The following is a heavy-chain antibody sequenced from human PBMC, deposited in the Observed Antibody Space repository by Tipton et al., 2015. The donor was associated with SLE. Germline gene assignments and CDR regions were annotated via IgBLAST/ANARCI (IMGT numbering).Heavy chain of an antibody. D-gene: IGHD6-13*01. V-gene: IGHV3-30*19. CDR2: ISYDGSNK. Sequence: SLRLSCAASGFTFSSYGMHWVRQAPGKGLEWVAVISYDGSNKYYADSVKGRFTISRDNSKNTLYLQMNSLRAEDTAVYYCARGSHSIAAAAHYFDYWGQGTLVTVSS. CDR3: ARGSHSIAAAAHYFDY. J-gene: IGHJ4*02. CDR1: GFTFSSYG.